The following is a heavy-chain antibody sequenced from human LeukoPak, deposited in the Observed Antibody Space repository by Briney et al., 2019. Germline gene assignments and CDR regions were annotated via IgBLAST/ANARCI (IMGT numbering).Heavy chain of an antibody. CDR2: IYTSGST. CDR3: ARHSLYYDSSGYYDPVDY. J-gene: IGHJ4*02. D-gene: IGHD3-22*01. Sequence: PSETLSLTCTVSGGSISSYYWSWIRQPAGKGLEWIGRIYTSGSTNYNPSLKSRVTMSVDTSKNQFSLKLSSVTAADTAVYYCARHSLYYDSSGYYDPVDYWGQGTLVTVSS. CDR1: GGSISSYY. V-gene: IGHV4-4*07.